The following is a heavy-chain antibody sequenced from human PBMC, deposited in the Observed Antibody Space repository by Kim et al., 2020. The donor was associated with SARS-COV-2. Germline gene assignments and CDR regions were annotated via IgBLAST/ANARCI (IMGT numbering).Heavy chain of an antibody. CDR2: ISNRGNTI. V-gene: IGHV3-48*03. J-gene: IGHJ4*02. Sequence: GGSLRLSCAASGFTFSSYEMNWVRQAPGKGPEWVSYISNRGNTIYYADSVKGRFTISRDNANNSLHLQMNSLRAEDTGIYYCARKVPYSYGPNNDYWGQGALVTVSS. D-gene: IGHD3-16*01. CDR1: GFTFSSYE. CDR3: ARKVPYSYGPNNDY.